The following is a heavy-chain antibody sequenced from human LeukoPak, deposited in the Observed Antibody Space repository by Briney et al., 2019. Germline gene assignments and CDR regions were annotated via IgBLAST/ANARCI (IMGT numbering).Heavy chain of an antibody. J-gene: IGHJ4*02. V-gene: IGHV3-9*01. CDR3: ARDAVVVPAATYDY. D-gene: IGHD2-2*01. Sequence: PGGSLRLSCAASGFTFDDYAMHWVRQAPGKGLEWVSGISWNSGSIGYADSVKGRFTISRDNSKNTLYLQMNSLRAEDTAVYYCARDAVVVPAATYDYWGQGTLVTVSS. CDR1: GFTFDDYA. CDR2: ISWNSGSI.